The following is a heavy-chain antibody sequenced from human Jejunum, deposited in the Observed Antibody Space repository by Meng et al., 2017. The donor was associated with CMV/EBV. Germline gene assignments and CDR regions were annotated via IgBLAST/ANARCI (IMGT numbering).Heavy chain of an antibody. Sequence: YSMNWIRQAPGKGLELVSSISSSSSFIYYADSVKGRFTISRDNAKNSLYLQMNSLRAEDTAVYYCARVGPYYDFWSGFLVGAMDVWGQGTKVTVSS. CDR2: ISSSSSFI. CDR3: ARVGPYYDFWSGFLVGAMDV. J-gene: IGHJ6*02. CDR1: YS. D-gene: IGHD3-3*01. V-gene: IGHV3-21*01.